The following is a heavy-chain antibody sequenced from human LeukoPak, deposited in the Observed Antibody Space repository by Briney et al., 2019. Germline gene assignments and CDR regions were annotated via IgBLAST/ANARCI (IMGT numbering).Heavy chain of an antibody. CDR2: ISAYNGNT. V-gene: IGHV1-18*01. CDR3: ADGSSGIDTFDI. CDR1: GGTFSSYA. J-gene: IGHJ3*02. D-gene: IGHD3-22*01. Sequence: ASVKVSCKASGGTFSSYAISWVRQASGQGLEWMGWISAYNGNTNYAQKLQGRVTMTTDTSTGTAYMELRSLRSDDTAVYYCADGSSGIDTFDIWGQGTMVTVSS.